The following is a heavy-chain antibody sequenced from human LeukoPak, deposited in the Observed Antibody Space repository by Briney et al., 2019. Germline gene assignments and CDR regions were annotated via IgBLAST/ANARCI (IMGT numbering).Heavy chain of an antibody. CDR3: ARVGPGYSSSWFLSYYYYYYMDV. J-gene: IGHJ6*03. Sequence: EASVKVSCKASGYTFTSYGISWVRQAPGQGLEWMGWISAYNGNTNYAQKLQGGVTMTTDTSTSTAYMELRSLRSDDTAVYYCARVGPGYSSSWFLSYYYYYYMDVWGKGTTVTISS. CDR2: ISAYNGNT. D-gene: IGHD6-13*01. CDR1: GYTFTSYG. V-gene: IGHV1-18*01.